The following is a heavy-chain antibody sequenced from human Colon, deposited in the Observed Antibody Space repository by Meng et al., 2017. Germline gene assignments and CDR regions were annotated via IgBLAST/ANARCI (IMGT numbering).Heavy chain of an antibody. J-gene: IGHJ4*02. CDR3: ARDPHVGYYSGLGSFYFDN. CDR2: MWYDGRNK. D-gene: IGHD3-10*01. V-gene: IGHV3-33*01. CDR1: GFSFSAFG. Sequence: GGSLRLSCATSGFSFSAFGMHWVRQAPGKGLEWVAVMWYDGRNKFYADSVKGRFTVSRDNSKNTLYLQMNSLSAEDTAVYYCARDPHVGYYSGLGSFYFDNWGQGTLVTVSS.